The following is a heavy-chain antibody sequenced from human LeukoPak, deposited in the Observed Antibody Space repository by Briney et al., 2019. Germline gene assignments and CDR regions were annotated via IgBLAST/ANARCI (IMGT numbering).Heavy chain of an antibody. CDR3: ARDRPCSSTSWYVPAFDI. D-gene: IGHD2-2*01. CDR2: IYYSGST. Sequence: SQTLSLTCTVSGGSISSGDYYWSWIRQPPGKGLEWIGYIYYSGSTYYNPSLKSRVAMSVDTSKNQFSLKLSSVTAADTAVYYCARDRPCSSTSWYVPAFDIWGQGTMVTVSS. J-gene: IGHJ3*02. CDR1: GGSISSGDYY. V-gene: IGHV4-30-4*01.